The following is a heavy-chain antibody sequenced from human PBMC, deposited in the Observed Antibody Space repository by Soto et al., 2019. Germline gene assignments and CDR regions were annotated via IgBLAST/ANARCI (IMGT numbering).Heavy chain of an antibody. CDR3: ARQYSSGWYDGLFDY. V-gene: IGHV1-3*04. J-gene: IGHJ4*02. Sequence: QVHLVQSGAEVKRLGASVKVSCKASGYSFTNFVMHWVRQAPGQRLEWMGWINTGNGNTEYSQRFQGRVTITRDTSATTSYMELSSLRSEDTAVYYCARQYSSGWYDGLFDYWGQGTLVTVSS. CDR2: INTGNGNT. D-gene: IGHD6-19*01. CDR1: GYSFTNFV.